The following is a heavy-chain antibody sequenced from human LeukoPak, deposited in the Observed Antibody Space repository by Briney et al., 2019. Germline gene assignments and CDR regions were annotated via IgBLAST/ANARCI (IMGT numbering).Heavy chain of an antibody. CDR1: GFTFSSYD. CDR2: IGTAGDT. D-gene: IGHD3-10*01. CDR3: ARAIRPTMVRGKRYGMDV. V-gene: IGHV3-13*01. Sequence: GGSLRLSCAAPGFTFSSYDMHWVRQATGKGLEWVSAIGTAGDTYYPGSVKGRFTISRENAKNSLYLQMNSLRAGDTAVYYCARAIRPTMVRGKRYGMDVWGQGTTVTVSS. J-gene: IGHJ6*02.